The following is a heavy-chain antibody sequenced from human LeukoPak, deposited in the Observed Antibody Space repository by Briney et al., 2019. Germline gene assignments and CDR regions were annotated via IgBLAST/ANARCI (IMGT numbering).Heavy chain of an antibody. CDR2: INAGNGNT. Sequence: GASVKVSCKASGYTFTSYAMHWVRQAPGQRLEWMGWINAGNGNTKYSQKFQGRVTITRDTSASTAYVELSSLRSEDTAVYYCARDPPGCSSTSCYRRFGYYYYGMDVWGQGTTVTVSS. V-gene: IGHV1-3*01. J-gene: IGHJ6*02. D-gene: IGHD2-2*01. CDR1: GYTFTSYA. CDR3: ARDPPGCSSTSCYRRFGYYYYGMDV.